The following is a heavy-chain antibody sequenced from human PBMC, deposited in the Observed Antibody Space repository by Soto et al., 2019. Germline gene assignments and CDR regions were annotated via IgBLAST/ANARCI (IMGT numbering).Heavy chain of an antibody. V-gene: IGHV3-30-3*01. J-gene: IGHJ3*02. CDR3: ARDGTDHDAFDI. CDR1: GFTFSSYA. D-gene: IGHD6-13*01. CDR2: ISYDGSNK. Sequence: GGSLRLSCAASGFTFSSYAMHWVRQAPGKGLEWVAVISYDGSNKYYADSVKGRFTISRDNSKNTLYLQMNSLRAEDTAVYYCARDGTDHDAFDIWGQGTMLTVSS.